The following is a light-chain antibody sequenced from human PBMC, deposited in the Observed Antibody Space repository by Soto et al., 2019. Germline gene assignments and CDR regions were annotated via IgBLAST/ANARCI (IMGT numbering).Light chain of an antibody. J-gene: IGKJ1*01. Sequence: EIVLTQSPGTLSLSPGEGATLSCRASQIISSTYLAWYQQKPGQAPRLLIYGASSRASGIPDRFSGSGSGTAFTLTIGRLEPEDFAVYFCQQYGGSPWTFGQGTKVEIK. V-gene: IGKV3-20*01. CDR2: GAS. CDR1: QIISSTY. CDR3: QQYGGSPWT.